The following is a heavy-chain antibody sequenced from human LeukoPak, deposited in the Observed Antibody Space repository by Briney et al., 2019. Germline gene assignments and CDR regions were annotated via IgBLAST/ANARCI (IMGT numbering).Heavy chain of an antibody. J-gene: IGHJ4*02. Sequence: ASVKVSCKASGYTFTGYYIYWVRQAPGQGLEWMGWINPNSGGTNYAQKFQGRVTMTTDTSISTAYMELSRLRSDDTAVYYCARDWDCSGGRCYSGPDYWGQGSLVTVSS. V-gene: IGHV1-2*02. CDR1: GYTFTGYY. D-gene: IGHD2-15*01. CDR3: ARDWDCSGGRCYSGPDY. CDR2: INPNSGGT.